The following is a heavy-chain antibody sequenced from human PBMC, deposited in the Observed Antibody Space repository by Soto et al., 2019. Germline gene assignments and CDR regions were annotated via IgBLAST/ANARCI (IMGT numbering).Heavy chain of an antibody. CDR3: ARYSGYDRTGYYFDY. J-gene: IGHJ4*02. V-gene: IGHV3-30-3*01. CDR1: GFTFSSYA. Sequence: QVQLVESGGGVVQPGRSLRLSCAASGFTFSSYAMHWVRQAPGKGLEWVVVISYDGSNKYYADSVKGRFTISRDNSKNTVYLQMNSLRAEDTAVYYCARYSGYDRTGYYFDYWGQGTLVTVSS. CDR2: ISYDGSNK. D-gene: IGHD5-12*01.